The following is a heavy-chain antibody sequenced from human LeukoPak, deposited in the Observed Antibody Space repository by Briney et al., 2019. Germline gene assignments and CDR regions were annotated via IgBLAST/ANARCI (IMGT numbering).Heavy chain of an antibody. CDR1: GGSFSGYY. CDR3: ARGMITIFGVANHGMDV. CDR2: INHSGST. J-gene: IGHJ6*02. Sequence: SETLSLTCAVYGGSFSGYYWSWIRQPPGKGLEWIGEINHSGSTNYNPSLKSRVTISVDTSKNQFSLKLSSVTAADTAVYYCARGMITIFGVANHGMDVWGQGTTVTVSS. V-gene: IGHV4-34*01. D-gene: IGHD3-3*01.